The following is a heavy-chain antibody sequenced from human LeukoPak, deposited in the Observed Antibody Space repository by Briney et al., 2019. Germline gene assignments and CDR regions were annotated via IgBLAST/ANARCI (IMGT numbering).Heavy chain of an antibody. J-gene: IGHJ5*02. CDR2: IYSSGST. V-gene: IGHV4-61*02. D-gene: IGHD1-1*01. CDR1: GGSISSSSYY. CDR3: ARGWKANWFDP. Sequence: SQTLSLTCTVSGGSISSSSYYWSWIRQPAGKGLEWIGRIYSSGSTNYNPSLKSRVTVSLDASKNQFSLNLSSVTAADTAVYYCARGWKANWFDPWGQGTLVTVSS.